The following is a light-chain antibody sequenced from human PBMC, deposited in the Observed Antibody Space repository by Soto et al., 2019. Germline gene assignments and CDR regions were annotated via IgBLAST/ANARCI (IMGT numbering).Light chain of an antibody. CDR1: QGIRSA. Sequence: AIPLTQSPSSLSASVGERVTITCRASQGIRSALAWYQQKPGKAPELLIYDASTLESGVPSRFSGSGSGTDFTLTISSLQPEDFATYHCQQFNNYPRTFGQGTRLEIK. V-gene: IGKV1D-13*01. CDR2: DAS. J-gene: IGKJ5*01. CDR3: QQFNNYPRT.